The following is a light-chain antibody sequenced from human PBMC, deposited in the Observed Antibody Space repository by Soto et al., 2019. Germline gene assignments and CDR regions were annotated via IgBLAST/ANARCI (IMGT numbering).Light chain of an antibody. CDR1: QSLSGNY. V-gene: IGKV3-20*01. Sequence: EIVLTQSPGTLSLSPGERATLSCRASQSLSGNYLAWYQQKPGQAPRFLIYAASNRATGIPDRFSGGGSGTDFALIINRPEPEDSAVYYCQQYGDSPITFGQGTRLEIK. CDR3: QQYGDSPIT. J-gene: IGKJ5*01. CDR2: AAS.